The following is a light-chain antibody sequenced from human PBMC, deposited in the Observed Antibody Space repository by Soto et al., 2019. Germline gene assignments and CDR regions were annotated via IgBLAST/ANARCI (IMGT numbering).Light chain of an antibody. CDR1: QSVSSN. CDR2: GAS. CDR3: QQYGSSPWT. J-gene: IGKJ1*01. Sequence: EIVMTQSPATLSVSPVDRATLSCMASQSVSSNLAWYQQKPGQAPRLLIYGASTRATGIPARFSGSGSGTDFTLTISRLEPEDFAVYYCQQYGSSPWTFGQGTKVDIK. V-gene: IGKV3-15*01.